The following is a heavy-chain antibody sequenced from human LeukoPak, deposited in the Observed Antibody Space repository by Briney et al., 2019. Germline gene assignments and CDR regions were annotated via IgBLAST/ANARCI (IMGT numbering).Heavy chain of an antibody. J-gene: IGHJ4*02. CDR1: GFTFSDHY. V-gene: IGHV3-72*01. D-gene: IGHD3-10*01. CDR3: AMTYVSGNYLDY. Sequence: GGSLRLSCAASGFTFSDHYMDWVRQAPGKGREWVGRSRDKADSYTTEYAASVKGRFTISRDNSKNSLFLQMNSLKTEDTAVYYCAMTYVSGNYLDYWGQGTLVTVSS. CDR2: SRDKADSYTT.